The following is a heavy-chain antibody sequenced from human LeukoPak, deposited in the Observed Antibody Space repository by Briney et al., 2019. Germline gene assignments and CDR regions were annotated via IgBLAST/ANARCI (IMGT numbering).Heavy chain of an antibody. CDR2: IKHDGSEK. Sequence: GGSLRLSCEASGFSFGVYWMSWVRQTPGKGLEWVARIKHDGSEKSYVDSVEGRFIISRDNAKNSLYLQMNSLRAEDTAAYYCARGGYYTNGIYFYFDYWGQGTLVTVSS. D-gene: IGHD2-8*01. J-gene: IGHJ4*02. CDR3: ARGGYYTNGIYFYFDY. CDR1: GFSFGVYW. V-gene: IGHV3-7*03.